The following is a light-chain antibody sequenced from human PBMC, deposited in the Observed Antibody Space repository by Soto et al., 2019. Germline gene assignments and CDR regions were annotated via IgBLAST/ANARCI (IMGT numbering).Light chain of an antibody. J-gene: IGKJ4*01. CDR3: QQFGDSLT. V-gene: IGKV3-11*01. CDR2: DAS. Sequence: EIVLTQSPATLSLSPGERATLSCRATESVSTYLAWYQQKPGRAPRLLIYDASKRATGIPARFSGSGSGTGFTLTISSLEPEDFAVYYCQQFGDSLTFGGGTKVEI. CDR1: ESVSTY.